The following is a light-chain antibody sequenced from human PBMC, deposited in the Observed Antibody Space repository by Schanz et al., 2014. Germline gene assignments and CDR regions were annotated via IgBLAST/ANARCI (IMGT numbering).Light chain of an antibody. CDR1: QSIGTW. Sequence: DLQMTQSPSILSTFAGDSVTITCRASQSIGTWLAWYHQKPGKAPKALIYDASTLGSGVPARFSGSGSGTEFTLTITSLQPDDGGVYYCQEYKTSPYTFGQGTKLQIK. CDR3: QEYKTSPYT. V-gene: IGKV1-5*01. J-gene: IGKJ2*01. CDR2: DAS.